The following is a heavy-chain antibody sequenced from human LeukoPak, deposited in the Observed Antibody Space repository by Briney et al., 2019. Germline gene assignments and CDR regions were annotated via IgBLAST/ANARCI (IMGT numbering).Heavy chain of an antibody. D-gene: IGHD5-24*01. CDR3: ARGADAYKVGNF. CDR2: IHPNEGG. J-gene: IGHJ4*02. CDR1: GGSFSDYY. V-gene: IGHV4-34*01. Sequence: SETLTLTCAAVGGSFSDYYLTWLRQSPGKGLEWVGDIHPNEGGNYNPSLESRVTMSVDKSKTQFSLRRNSVTAADTAVYFCARGADAYKVGNFWGQGSLVTVSS.